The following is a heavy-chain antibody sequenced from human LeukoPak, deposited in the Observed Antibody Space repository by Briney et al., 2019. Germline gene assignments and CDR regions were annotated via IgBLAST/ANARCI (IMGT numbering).Heavy chain of an antibody. CDR3: ARESYDSHFDY. Sequence: ASVKVSCKASGYTFTSYYTHWVRQAPGQGLEWMGIINPSGGSTSYAQKFQGRVTMTRDTSTSTVYMELSSPRSEDTAVYYCARESYDSHFDYWGQGTLVTVSS. J-gene: IGHJ4*02. CDR1: GYTFTSYY. D-gene: IGHD3-22*01. V-gene: IGHV1-46*01. CDR2: INPSGGST.